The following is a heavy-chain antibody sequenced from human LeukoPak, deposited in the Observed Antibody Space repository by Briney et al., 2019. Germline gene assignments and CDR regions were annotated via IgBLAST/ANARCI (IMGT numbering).Heavy chain of an antibody. CDR3: ARVRVVVKLYYYYYMDV. J-gene: IGHJ6*03. Sequence: PSETLSLTCTVSGGSISSYYWSWIRQPPGKALEWSGYIYYSGRTNYNPSLKSRVTISVDTSKNQFSLMLSSVTAADTAVYYCARVRVVVKLYYYYYMDVWGKGTTVTVSS. CDR1: GGSISSYY. CDR2: IYYSGRT. V-gene: IGHV4-59*01. D-gene: IGHD2-21*01.